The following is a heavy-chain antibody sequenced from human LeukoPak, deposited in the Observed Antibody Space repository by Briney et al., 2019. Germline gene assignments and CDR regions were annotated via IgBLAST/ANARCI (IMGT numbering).Heavy chain of an antibody. Sequence: GGSLRLSCEGSGFTFSTSWMHWVRQAPGKGLEWVSFIYSDNTHYSDSVKGRFTISRDNSKNTLYLQMNSLRAEDTAVYYCARRAGAYSHPYDYWGQGTLVTVSS. CDR2: IYSDNT. J-gene: IGHJ4*02. CDR3: ARRAGAYSHPYDY. D-gene: IGHD4/OR15-4a*01. CDR1: GFTFSTSW. V-gene: IGHV3-53*01.